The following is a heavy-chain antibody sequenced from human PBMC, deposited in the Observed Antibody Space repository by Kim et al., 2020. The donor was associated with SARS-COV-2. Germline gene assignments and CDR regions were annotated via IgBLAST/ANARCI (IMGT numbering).Heavy chain of an antibody. J-gene: IGHJ4*02. CDR2: INQGGSDK. CDR1: GFTFTTYW. Sequence: GGSLRLSCAASGFTFTTYWMTWVRQAPGKGLEWVASINQGGSDKYYVDSVKGRFTISRDNARNSLYLQMKSLRAEDTAVYFCARSILPDYWGKGTLGTVS. CDR3: ARSILPDY. D-gene: IGHD3-10*01. V-gene: IGHV3-7*03.